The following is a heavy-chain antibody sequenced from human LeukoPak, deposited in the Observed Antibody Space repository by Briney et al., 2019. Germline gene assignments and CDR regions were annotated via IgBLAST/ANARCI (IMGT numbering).Heavy chain of an antibody. J-gene: IGHJ3*02. V-gene: IGHV1-69*04. CDR1: GGTFSSYA. D-gene: IGHD3/OR15-3a*01. CDR3: ASDKSTGYYTDAFDI. Sequence: GASVTVSCKASGGTFSSYAISWVRQAPGQGLEWMGRIIPILGIANYAQKFQGRVTITADKSTSTAYMELSSLRSEDTAVYYCASDKSTGYYTDAFDIWGQGTMVTVSS. CDR2: IIPILGIA.